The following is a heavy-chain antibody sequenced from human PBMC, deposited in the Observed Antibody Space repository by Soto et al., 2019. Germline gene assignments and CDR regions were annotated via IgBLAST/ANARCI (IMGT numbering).Heavy chain of an antibody. CDR1: GFTFSTNA. D-gene: IGHD3-16*01. CDR3: AKAPSWWSYFDC. CDR2: ISGSGGGT. V-gene: IGHV3-23*01. J-gene: IGHJ4*02. Sequence: EVQLLESGGGLVQPGGSLRLSCAASGFTFSTNAMSWVRQAPGKGLEWVSAISGSGGGTYYADSVKGRFTISRDNSKNTLYLQMDSLRGDDTAVYYCAKAPSWWSYFDCWGQGTLVTVSS.